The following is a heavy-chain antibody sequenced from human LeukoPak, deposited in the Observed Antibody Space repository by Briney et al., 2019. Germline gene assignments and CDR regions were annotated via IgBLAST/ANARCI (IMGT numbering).Heavy chain of an antibody. V-gene: IGHV4-30-2*01. CDR2: IYHSGST. D-gene: IGHD6-13*01. CDR1: GGSISSGDYS. Sequence: PSETLSLTCAVSGGSISSGDYSWSWIRQPPGKGLEWIGYIYHSGSTYSNPSLKSRVTISVDRSKNQFSLKLSSVTAADTAVYYCASARGSSWFLSFDYWGQGTLVTVFS. CDR3: ASARGSSWFLSFDY. J-gene: IGHJ4*02.